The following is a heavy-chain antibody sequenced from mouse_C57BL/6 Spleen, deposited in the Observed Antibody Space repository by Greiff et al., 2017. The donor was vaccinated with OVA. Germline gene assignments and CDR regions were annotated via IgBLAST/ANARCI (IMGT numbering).Heavy chain of an antibody. CDR3: ASPHYGSSPNWYFDA. V-gene: IGHV1-69*01. Sequence: QVQLQQPGAELVMPGASVKLSCKASGYTFTSYWMHWVKQRPGQGLEWIGEIDPSDSYTNYNQKFKGKSTLTVDNSSSTAYMQLSSLTSEDSAVYYCASPHYGSSPNWYFDAGGTGTTVTGSS. CDR2: IDPSDSYT. CDR1: GYTFTSYW. J-gene: IGHJ1*03. D-gene: IGHD1-1*01.